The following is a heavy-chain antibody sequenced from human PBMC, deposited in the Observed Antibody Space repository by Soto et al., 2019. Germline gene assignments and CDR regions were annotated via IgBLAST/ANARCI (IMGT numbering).Heavy chain of an antibody. V-gene: IGHV4-34*09. J-gene: IGHJ3*02. D-gene: IGHD3-22*01. CDR3: AREPYYDSKRCAFDI. CDR1: GGSFSGYY. Sequence: SETLSLTCAVYGGSFSGYYWSLIRQPPGKGLEWIGEINHSGSTYYNPSLKSRVTISVDTSKNQFSLKLSSVTAADTAVYYCAREPYYDSKRCAFDIWGQGTMVTVSS. CDR2: INHSGST.